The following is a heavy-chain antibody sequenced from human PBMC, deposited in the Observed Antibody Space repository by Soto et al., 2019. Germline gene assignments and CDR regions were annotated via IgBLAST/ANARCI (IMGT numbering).Heavy chain of an antibody. CDR2: INPYNGNT. V-gene: IGHV1-18*01. CDR1: GYTFTSYG. Sequence: ASVKVSCKASGYTFTSYGITWVRQAPGQGLEWMGWINPYNGNTNYAQKLQGRVTMTTDTSTSTAYMELRILRSDDTAVYYCARDPQREFDYWGQGTLVTVSS. CDR3: ARDPQREFDY. J-gene: IGHJ4*02. D-gene: IGHD6-25*01.